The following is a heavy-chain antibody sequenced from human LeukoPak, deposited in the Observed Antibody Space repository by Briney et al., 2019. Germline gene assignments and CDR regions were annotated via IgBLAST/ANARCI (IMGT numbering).Heavy chain of an antibody. CDR3: ATSLGAGSDAFAL. D-gene: IGHD1-1*01. CDR2: ISTNTGNP. V-gene: IGHV7-4-1*02. Sequence: GASVKVSRKASGYTFTNFAINWVRQAPGQGLEWMGWISTNTGNPRYARGFTGRFVFSLDTSVSTAFLQISTLKPADTAIYYCATSLGAGSDAFALWGQGTMVTVSS. J-gene: IGHJ3*01. CDR1: GYTFTNFA.